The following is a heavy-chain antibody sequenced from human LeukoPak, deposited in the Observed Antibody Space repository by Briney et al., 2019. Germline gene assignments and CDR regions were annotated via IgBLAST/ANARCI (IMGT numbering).Heavy chain of an antibody. CDR2: ISGSGTTT. CDR1: GFTFTSYA. D-gene: IGHD3-22*01. J-gene: IGHJ4*02. CDR3: AKRGYSDSRPQYYFEY. Sequence: GGSQRLSCAASGFTFTSYAMSWVRQAPGKGLEWISIISGSGTTTYYADSVKGRFTISRDNSKNTLYLQMNSLRAEDTAVYYCAKRGYSDSRPQYYFEYWGQGTLVTVSS. V-gene: IGHV3-23*01.